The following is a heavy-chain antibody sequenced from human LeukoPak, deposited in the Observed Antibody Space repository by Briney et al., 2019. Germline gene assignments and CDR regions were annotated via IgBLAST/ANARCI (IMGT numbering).Heavy chain of an antibody. Sequence: GGSLRLSCAASGFTVSSNYMSWVRQAPGKGLEWVSVIYSGGRTYHPDPVKGRFTISRDNSKNTLNLQMNSLRAEDTAVYYCARGPVDTAFDYWGQGTLVTVSS. V-gene: IGHV3-66*01. J-gene: IGHJ4*02. CDR1: GFTVSSNY. CDR2: IYSGGRT. D-gene: IGHD5-18*01. CDR3: ARGPVDTAFDY.